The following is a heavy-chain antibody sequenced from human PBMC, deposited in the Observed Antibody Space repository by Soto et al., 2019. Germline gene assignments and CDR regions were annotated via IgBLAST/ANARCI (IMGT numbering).Heavy chain of an antibody. CDR2: IRSKANSYAT. V-gene: IGHV3-73*01. CDR1: GFTFSGSA. Sequence: PGGSLILSCAASGFTFSGSAMHGVLQASGKGLEWVGRIRSKANSYATAYAASVKGRFTISRDDSKNTAYLQMNSLKTEDTAVYYCTRHVDTAMVPQRYYYYGMDVWGQGTRVTVAS. D-gene: IGHD5-18*01. CDR3: TRHVDTAMVPQRYYYYGMDV. J-gene: IGHJ6*02.